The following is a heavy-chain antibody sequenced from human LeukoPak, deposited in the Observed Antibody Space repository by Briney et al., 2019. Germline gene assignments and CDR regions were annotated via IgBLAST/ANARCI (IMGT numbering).Heavy chain of an antibody. V-gene: IGHV3-48*01. Sequence: GGSLRLSCVVSGFTFSPYSMNWVRQAPGKGLEWVAYISGRTSTIYYADSVYGRFTISRDNAKNSLYLQMNSLRAEDTAVFYCARDGVSLGGYDVYWYFDLWGRGTLVTVSS. J-gene: IGHJ2*01. CDR3: ARDGVSLGGYDVYWYFDL. CDR2: ISGRTSTI. CDR1: GFTFSPYS. D-gene: IGHD5-12*01.